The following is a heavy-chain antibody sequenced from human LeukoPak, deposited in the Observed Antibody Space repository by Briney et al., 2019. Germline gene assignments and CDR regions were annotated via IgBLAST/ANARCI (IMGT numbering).Heavy chain of an antibody. Sequence: GGSLRLSCVASGFRFDDYGMHWVRQAPGKGLEWVGVIWNDGSNKYYADSVKGRFTISRDNSKNTLYLQMNSLRAEDTAVYSCARASGPFDYWGQGTLVTVSS. CDR1: GFRFDDYG. D-gene: IGHD3-10*01. V-gene: IGHV3-33*08. J-gene: IGHJ4*02. CDR2: IWNDGSNK. CDR3: ARASGPFDY.